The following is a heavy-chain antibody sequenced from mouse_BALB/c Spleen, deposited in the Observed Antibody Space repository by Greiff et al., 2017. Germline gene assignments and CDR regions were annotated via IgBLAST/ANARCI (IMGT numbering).Heavy chain of an antibody. J-gene: IGHJ4*01. Sequence: EVMLVESGGGLVKPGGSLKLSCAASGFTFSSYGMSWVRQTPDKRLEWVATISSGGSYTYYPDSVKGRFTISRDNAKNTLYLQMSSLKSEDTAMYYCARPYGNPLYAMDYWGQGTSVTVSA. CDR2: ISSGGSYT. CDR3: ARPYGNPLYAMDY. V-gene: IGHV5-6*03. D-gene: IGHD2-10*02. CDR1: GFTFSSYG.